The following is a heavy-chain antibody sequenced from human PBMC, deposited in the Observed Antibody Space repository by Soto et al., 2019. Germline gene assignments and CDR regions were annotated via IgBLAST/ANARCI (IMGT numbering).Heavy chain of an antibody. CDR2: INPSGGTT. D-gene: IGHD2-21*02. CDR1: GYTFTAFY. J-gene: IGHJ4*02. V-gene: IGHV1-46*03. CDR3: ARGRGFCNINNCYSDH. Sequence: ASVKVSCKASGYTFTAFYMHWVRQAPGQGLEWMGIINPSGGTTRYAQKFQGRVTMTRDTSTSTVYMELSSLRSEDTAVYYCARGRGFCNINNCYSDHWGQGALVTVSS.